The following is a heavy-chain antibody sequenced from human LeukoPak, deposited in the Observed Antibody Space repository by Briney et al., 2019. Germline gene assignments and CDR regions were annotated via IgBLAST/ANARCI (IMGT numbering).Heavy chain of an antibody. CDR3: ARVRYSSGWYFDY. V-gene: IGHV3-53*01. Sequence: PGGSLRPSWASSGFTVSSNYMSWVRQPPGKGLGWGSVIYSGGSTYYADYVKGRFTISRDNSKNTLYLQMNSLRAEDTAVYYCARVRYSSGWYFDYWGQGTLVTVSS. CDR2: IYSGGST. J-gene: IGHJ4*02. D-gene: IGHD6-19*01. CDR1: GFTVSSNY.